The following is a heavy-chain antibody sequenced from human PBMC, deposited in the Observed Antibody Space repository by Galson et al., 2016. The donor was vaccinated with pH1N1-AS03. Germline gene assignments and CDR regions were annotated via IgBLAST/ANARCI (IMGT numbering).Heavy chain of an antibody. CDR1: GFIISDKY. CDR2: IYTGGTT. D-gene: IGHD3-3*01. Sequence: SLRLSCAASGFIISDKYMSWVRQAPGKGLEWVSVIYTGGTTYYADFVKGRFTISRDASKNTVYLRMNSLRADDTAVYYCATYRRYYDFWGQGTLITVSS. CDR3: ATYRRYYDF. J-gene: IGHJ4*02. V-gene: IGHV3-66*02.